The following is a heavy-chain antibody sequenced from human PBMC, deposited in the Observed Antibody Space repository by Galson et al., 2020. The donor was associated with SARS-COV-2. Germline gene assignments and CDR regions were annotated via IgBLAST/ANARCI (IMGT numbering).Heavy chain of an antibody. CDR2: ISAGNGNT. D-gene: IGHD2-15*01. CDR3: ARDNTGTDWNHEYCFDY. Sequence: ASVKVSCKTSGYTFSTYGVNWVRQAPGQGLEWMGWISAGNGNTHYAQNFQGRVTLTRDTYTTTAYMELRSLRPDDTAVYYCARDNTGTDWNHEYCFDYWGQGTPVTVSS. CDR1: GYTFSTYG. J-gene: IGHJ4*02. V-gene: IGHV1-18*01.